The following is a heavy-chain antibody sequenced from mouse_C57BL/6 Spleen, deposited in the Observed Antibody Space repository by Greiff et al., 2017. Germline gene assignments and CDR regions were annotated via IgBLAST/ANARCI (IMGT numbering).Heavy chain of an antibody. J-gene: IGHJ2*01. CDR2: IYPRSGNT. CDR1: GYTFTSSG. CDR3: AKTVVATGG. V-gene: IGHV1-81*01. Sequence: VQLQQSGAELARPGASVKLSCKASGYTFTSSGISWVKQRTGQGLAWIGEIYPRSGNTYYNEKFKGKATLTADKSSSTAYMELRSLTSEESAVYFCAKTVVATGGGGQGTTLTVSS. D-gene: IGHD1-1*01.